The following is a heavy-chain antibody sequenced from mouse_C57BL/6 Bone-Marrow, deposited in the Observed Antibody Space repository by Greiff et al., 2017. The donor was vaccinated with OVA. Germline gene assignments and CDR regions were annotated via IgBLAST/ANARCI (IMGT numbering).Heavy chain of an antibody. Sequence: VQLQQSGAELVRPGASVTLSCKASGYTFTDYEMHWVKQTPVHGLEWIGAIDPETGGTAYNQKFKGKAILTADKSSSTAYMELRSLTSEDSAVYYCTRSIYYYGSSSWFAYWGQGTLVTVSA. CDR3: TRSIYYYGSSSWFAY. CDR2: IDPETGGT. D-gene: IGHD1-1*01. V-gene: IGHV1-15*01. J-gene: IGHJ3*01. CDR1: GYTFTDYE.